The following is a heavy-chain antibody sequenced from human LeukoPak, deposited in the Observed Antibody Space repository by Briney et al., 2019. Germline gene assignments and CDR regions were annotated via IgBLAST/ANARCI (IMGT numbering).Heavy chain of an antibody. CDR2: INTSGST. V-gene: IGHV4-4*07. Sequence: PSETLSLTCTVSGGSISNYYWSWIRQPAGKGLEWIGRINTSGSTHYNSSLKSRVTMSVDSSKNQFSLKLSSVTAADTAVYYCARVSLRPRGYSGYGVDYWGQGTLVTVSS. CDR1: GGSISNYY. D-gene: IGHD5-12*01. J-gene: IGHJ4*02. CDR3: ARVSLRPRGYSGYGVDY.